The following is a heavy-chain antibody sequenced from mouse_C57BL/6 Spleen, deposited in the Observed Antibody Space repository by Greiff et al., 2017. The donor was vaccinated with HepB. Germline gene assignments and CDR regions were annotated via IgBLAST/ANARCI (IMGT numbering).Heavy chain of an antibody. Sequence: EVQRVESGGGLVKPGGSLKLSCAASGFTFSSYAMSWVRQTPEKRLEWVATISDGGSYTYYPDNVKGRFTISRDNAKNNLYLQMSHLKSEDTAMYYCARGGLRRYFDVWGTGTTVTVSS. V-gene: IGHV5-4*01. CDR3: ARGGLRRYFDV. CDR2: ISDGGSYT. D-gene: IGHD1-1*01. J-gene: IGHJ1*03. CDR1: GFTFSSYA.